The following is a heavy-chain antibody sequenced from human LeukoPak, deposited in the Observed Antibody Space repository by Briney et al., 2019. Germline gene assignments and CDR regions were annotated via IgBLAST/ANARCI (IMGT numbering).Heavy chain of an antibody. CDR3: ARSTKSPYYFDY. CDR1: GFTFSDYY. J-gene: IGHJ4*02. CDR2: IKQDGSEK. D-gene: IGHD2-8*01. V-gene: IGHV3-7*01. Sequence: GGSLRLSCAASGFTFSDYYMSWIRQAPGKGLEWVANIKQDGSEKYYVDSVKGRFTISRDNAKNSLYLQMNSLRAEDTAVYYCARSTKSPYYFDYWGQGTLVTVSS.